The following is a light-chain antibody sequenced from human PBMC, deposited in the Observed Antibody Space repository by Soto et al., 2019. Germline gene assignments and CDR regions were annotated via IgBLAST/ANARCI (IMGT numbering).Light chain of an antibody. CDR3: MQGAYWPWT. Sequence: DAVLTQSPLSLPVTPGQPASISCRSSQSLEYSDGKTYLNWYQQRPGQSPRRLIYKVSNRDFGVPDRCSGSGSGTAFTLEISRVEAEDVGVYYCMQGAYWPWTFGQGTKVEIK. J-gene: IGKJ1*01. CDR1: QSLEYSDGKTY. CDR2: KVS. V-gene: IGKV2-30*01.